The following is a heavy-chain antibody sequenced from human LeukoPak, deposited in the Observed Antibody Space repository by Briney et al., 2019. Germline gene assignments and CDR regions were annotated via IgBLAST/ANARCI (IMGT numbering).Heavy chain of an antibody. CDR1: GGSISSSSYY. D-gene: IGHD6-13*01. Sequence: SETLSLTCTVSGGSISSSSYYWSWIRQPPGKGLEWIGEINHSGSTNYNPSLKSRVTISVDTSKNQFSLKLSSVTAADTAVYYCARGPGYNSSDGAFDIWGQGTMVAVSS. V-gene: IGHV4-39*07. CDR2: INHSGST. J-gene: IGHJ3*02. CDR3: ARGPGYNSSDGAFDI.